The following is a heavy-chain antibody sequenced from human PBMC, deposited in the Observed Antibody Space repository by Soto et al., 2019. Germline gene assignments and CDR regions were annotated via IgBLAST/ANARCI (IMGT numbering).Heavy chain of an antibody. Sequence: SETLSLTCTVSGGSISSYYWSWIRQPPGKGLEWIGYIYYSGSTNYNPSLKSRVTISVDTSKNQFSLKLSSVTAADTAVYYCARGGSHYDFRSGYHGYYNYYGIDVWGQGTTGTVSS. CDR1: GGSISSYY. CDR3: ARGGSHYDFRSGYHGYYNYYGIDV. CDR2: IYYSGST. D-gene: IGHD3-3*01. V-gene: IGHV4-59*01. J-gene: IGHJ6*02.